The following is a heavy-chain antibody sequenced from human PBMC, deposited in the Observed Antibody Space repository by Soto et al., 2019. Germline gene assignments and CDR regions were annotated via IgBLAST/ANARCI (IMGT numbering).Heavy chain of an antibody. D-gene: IGHD3-22*01. J-gene: IGHJ3*02. CDR2: IYYSGRT. CDR3: ASEEMVDSYDSSGYYWVGAFDI. CDR1: GGSISSGDYY. V-gene: IGHV4-30-4*01. Sequence: SETLSLTCTVSGGSISSGDYYWSWIRQHPGKGLEWIGYIYYSGRTYYNPSLKSRVTISVDTSKNQFSLKLSSVTAEDTAVYYCASEEMVDSYDSSGYYWVGAFDILCQGTMFTVSS.